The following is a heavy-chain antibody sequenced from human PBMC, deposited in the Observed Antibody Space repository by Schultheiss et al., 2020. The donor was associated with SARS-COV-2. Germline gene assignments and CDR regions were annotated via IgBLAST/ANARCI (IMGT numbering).Heavy chain of an antibody. J-gene: IGHJ3*02. Sequence: GGSLRLSCAASGFTFSSYAMSWVRQAPGKGLEGVSAISGSGGSTYYADSVKGRFTISRDNSKNTLYLQMNSLRAEDTAVYYCAKRDSSSNAFDIWGQGTMVTVSS. CDR3: AKRDSSSNAFDI. V-gene: IGHV3-23*01. CDR2: ISGSGGST. CDR1: GFTFSSYA. D-gene: IGHD6-6*01.